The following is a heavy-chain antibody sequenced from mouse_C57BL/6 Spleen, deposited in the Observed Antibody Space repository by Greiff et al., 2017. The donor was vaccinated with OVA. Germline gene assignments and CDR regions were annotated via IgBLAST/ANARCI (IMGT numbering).Heavy chain of an antibody. CDR2: INYDGSST. D-gene: IGHD1-1*01. CDR1: GFTFSDYY. Sequence: EVQRVESEGGLVQPGSSMKLSCTASGFTFSDYYMAWVRQVPEKGLEWVANINYDGSSTYYLDSLKSRFIISRDNAKNILYLQMSSLKSEDTATYYCERDYYGSSYFDYWGQGTTLTVSS. CDR3: ERDYYGSSYFDY. J-gene: IGHJ2*01. V-gene: IGHV5-16*01.